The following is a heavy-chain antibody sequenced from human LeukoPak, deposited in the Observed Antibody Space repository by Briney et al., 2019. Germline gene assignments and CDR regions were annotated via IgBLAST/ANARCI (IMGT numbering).Heavy chain of an antibody. D-gene: IGHD2-2*01. CDR2: TYYRSKWYN. CDR3: ARDAVSGYQLLDYYYYGMDV. V-gene: IGHV6-1*01. J-gene: IGHJ6*02. Sequence: SQTLSLTCAISGDSVSSNSAAWNWIRQSPSRGLEWLGRTYYRSKWYNDYAVSVKSRITINTDTSKNQFSLQLNSVTPEDTAVYYCARDAVSGYQLLDYYYYGMDVWGQGTTVTVSS. CDR1: GDSVSSNSAA.